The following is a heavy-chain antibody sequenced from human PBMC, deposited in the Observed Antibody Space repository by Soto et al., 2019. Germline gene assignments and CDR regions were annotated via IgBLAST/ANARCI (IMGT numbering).Heavy chain of an antibody. CDR1: GYTFTGYY. CDR2: ISPNSGGT. CDR3: ARSTYCSGGSCYSDNAFDI. D-gene: IGHD2-15*01. Sequence: ASVKVSCKASGYTFTGYYMHWVRQAPGQGLEWMGWISPNSGGTNYAQKFQGWVTMTRDTSISTAYMELSRLRSDDTAVYYCARSTYCSGGSCYSDNAFDIWGQGTMVTVS. J-gene: IGHJ3*02. V-gene: IGHV1-2*04.